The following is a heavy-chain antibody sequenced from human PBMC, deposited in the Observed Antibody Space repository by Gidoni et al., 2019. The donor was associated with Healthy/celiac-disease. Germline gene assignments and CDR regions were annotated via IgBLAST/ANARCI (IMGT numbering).Heavy chain of an antibody. V-gene: IGHV4-34*01. CDR3: AIGGSIAVAEFNDY. J-gene: IGHJ4*02. Sequence: QVQLQQWGAGLLKPSETLSLTCPAYGGSFSGYYRGWIRQPPGKWLEWMGECNHSGSTNYYPSLKSRVTISVDTSKNQFSLKLSSVTAADTAVYYCAIGGSIAVAEFNDYWGQGTLVTVSS. CDR1: GGSFSGYY. CDR2: CNHSGST. D-gene: IGHD6-19*01.